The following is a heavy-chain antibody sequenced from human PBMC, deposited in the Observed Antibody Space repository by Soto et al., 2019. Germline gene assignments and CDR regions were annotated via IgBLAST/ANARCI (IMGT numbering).Heavy chain of an antibody. D-gene: IGHD3-10*01. Sequence: ASVKVSCKASGGTFSSYAISWVRQAPGQGLEWMGGIIPIFGTANYAQKFQGRVTITADESTSTAYMELSSLRSEDTAVYYCARVGGARTEHGWFDPCGKGTLVTVSS. CDR3: ARVGGARTEHGWFDP. CDR1: GGTFSSYA. V-gene: IGHV1-69*13. J-gene: IGHJ5*02. CDR2: IIPIFGTA.